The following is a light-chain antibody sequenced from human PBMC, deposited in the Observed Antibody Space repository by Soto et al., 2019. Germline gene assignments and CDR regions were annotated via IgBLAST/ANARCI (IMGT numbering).Light chain of an antibody. CDR2: GPS. Sequence: EIVMPQSPATLSVSPGERATLSCRASQSVGSNLAWYQQKPGQAPRLLIYGPSTRATGIPARFSGSGSGTEFTLTISSLQSEDFAVYYCQQYNNWPTWTFGQGTKVEIK. J-gene: IGKJ1*01. CDR1: QSVGSN. V-gene: IGKV3-15*01. CDR3: QQYNNWPTWT.